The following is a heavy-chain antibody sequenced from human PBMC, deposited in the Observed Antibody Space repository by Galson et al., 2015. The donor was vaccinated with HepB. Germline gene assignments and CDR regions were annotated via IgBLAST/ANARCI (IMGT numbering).Heavy chain of an antibody. Sequence: SLRLSCAASGFTFSSDAMHWVRQAPGRGLEWVSVISYDGSHKYYADSVKGRFTISRDNSKSMLYLQMSSLRAEDTAVYYCADSNRFDLWGGPLQHWGQGTLVTVSS. CDR1: GFTFSSDA. CDR2: ISYDGSHK. J-gene: IGHJ1*01. V-gene: IGHV3-30*04. D-gene: IGHD3-3*01. CDR3: ADSNRFDLWGGPLQH.